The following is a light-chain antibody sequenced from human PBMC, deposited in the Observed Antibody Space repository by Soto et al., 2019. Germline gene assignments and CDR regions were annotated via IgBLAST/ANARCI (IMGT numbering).Light chain of an antibody. J-gene: IGKJ5*01. CDR2: GAS. CDR3: QQFDDSVT. V-gene: IGKV3-20*01. CDR1: HSVSRTY. Sequence: EIVLTQSPGTLSLSPWEISTLSFRASHSVSRTYLAGYQQKPGQAPRXLIFGASDRATGTPDRFSGSGSGTDFTLTISRLEPEDSAVYYCQQFDDSVTFGQGTRLQI.